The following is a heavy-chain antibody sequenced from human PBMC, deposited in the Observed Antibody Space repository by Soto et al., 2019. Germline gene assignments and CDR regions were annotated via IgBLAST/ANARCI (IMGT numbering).Heavy chain of an antibody. V-gene: IGHV1-69*13. CDR2: VIPIFGTA. D-gene: IGHD1-7*01. Sequence: GASVKVSCKSSGGTFSSYAISWVRQAPGQGLEWMGGVIPIFGTANYAQKFQGRVTITADESTSTAYMELSSLRSEDTAVYYCASDPLYNWNYGFYYYGMDVPGQGTTVTV. CDR3: ASDPLYNWNYGFYYYGMDV. CDR1: GGTFSSYA. J-gene: IGHJ6*02.